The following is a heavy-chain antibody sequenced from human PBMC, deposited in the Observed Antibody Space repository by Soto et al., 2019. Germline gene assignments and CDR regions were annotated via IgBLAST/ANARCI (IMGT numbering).Heavy chain of an antibody. CDR2: IYYSGST. Sequence: TLSLTCTVSGGYITSGGYYWSWIRQHPGKSLEWIGYIYYSGSTYYNPSLKSRVTISVDTSKNQFSLKLSSVTAADTAVYYCAKSRPYYYDTSGYGAFGIWGQGTMVTVSS. CDR1: GGYITSGGYY. CDR3: AKSRPYYYDTSGYGAFGI. D-gene: IGHD3-22*01. V-gene: IGHV4-31*03. J-gene: IGHJ3*02.